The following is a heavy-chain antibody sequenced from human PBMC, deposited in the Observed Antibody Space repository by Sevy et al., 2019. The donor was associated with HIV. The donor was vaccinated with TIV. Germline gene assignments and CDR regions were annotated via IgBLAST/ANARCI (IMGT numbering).Heavy chain of an antibody. CDR2: ISYDGSNK. CDR3: AREWGRGYSYADTGLALDI. Sequence: GSLRLSRAASGFTFSSYAMHWVRQAPGKGLEWVAVISYDGSNKYNADSVKGRFTISRDNSKNTLYLQMNSLRAEDTAVYYCAREWGRGYSYADTGLALDIWGQGTMVTVSS. CDR1: GFTFSSYA. V-gene: IGHV3-30-3*01. J-gene: IGHJ3*02. D-gene: IGHD5-18*01.